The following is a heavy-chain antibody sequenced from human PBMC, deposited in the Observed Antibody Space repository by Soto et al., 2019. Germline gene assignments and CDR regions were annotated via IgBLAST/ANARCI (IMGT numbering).Heavy chain of an antibody. CDR3: ARERGAIAARRDYYYGMDV. V-gene: IGHV1-18*01. CDR1: GYTFTSYG. D-gene: IGHD6-6*01. J-gene: IGHJ6*02. Sequence: ASVKVSCKASGYTFTSYGISWVRQAPGQGLEWMGWISAYNGNTNYAQKLQGRVTMTTDTSTSTAYMELRSLRSDDTAVYYCARERGAIAARRDYYYGMDVWGQGTTVTVSS. CDR2: ISAYNGNT.